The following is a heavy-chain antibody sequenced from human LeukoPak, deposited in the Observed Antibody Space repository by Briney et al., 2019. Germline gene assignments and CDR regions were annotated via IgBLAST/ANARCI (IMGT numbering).Heavy chain of an antibody. CDR3: AKLESIGGYSSKDVAFDI. CDR2: VSSSVVST. CDR1: GFTFSNDA. Sequence: GSLRLSCAASGFTFSNDAMNWVRQAPGNGLEWVSTVSSSVVSTYYADSVKGRFTISRANSKNTLYLQRNSLRAEDTALYYCAKLESIGGYSSKDVAFDIWGQGTMVPVFS. D-gene: IGHD6-19*01. V-gene: IGHV3-23*01. J-gene: IGHJ3*02.